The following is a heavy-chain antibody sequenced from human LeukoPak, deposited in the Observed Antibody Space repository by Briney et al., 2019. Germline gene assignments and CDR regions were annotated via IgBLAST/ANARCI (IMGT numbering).Heavy chain of an antibody. Sequence: PSETLSLTCTVSGGSISSYYWSWIRQPPGKGLEWIGYFYYSGSTNYNPSLKSRVTISVDTSNNRFSLNLTSVTAAYTAVYYCARRRAVAGGYFDSWGQGTLVTVSS. CDR1: GGSISSYY. D-gene: IGHD6-19*01. CDR3: ARRRAVAGGYFDS. J-gene: IGHJ4*02. CDR2: FYYSGST. V-gene: IGHV4-59*08.